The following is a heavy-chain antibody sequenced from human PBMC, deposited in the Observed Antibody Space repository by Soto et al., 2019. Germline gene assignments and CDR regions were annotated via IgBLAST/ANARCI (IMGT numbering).Heavy chain of an antibody. J-gene: IGHJ4*02. D-gene: IGHD6-19*01. V-gene: IGHV1-2*04. Sequence: GASVKVSCKASGYTFTGYYMHWVRQAPGQGLEWMGWINPNSGGTNYAQKFQGWVTMTRDTSISTAYMELSRLRSDDTAVYYCARAMSSGWYLNFDYWGQGTLVTVSS. CDR2: INPNSGGT. CDR3: ARAMSSGWYLNFDY. CDR1: GYTFTGYY.